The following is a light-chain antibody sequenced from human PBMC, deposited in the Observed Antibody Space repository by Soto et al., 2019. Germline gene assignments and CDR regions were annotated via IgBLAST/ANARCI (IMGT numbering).Light chain of an antibody. Sequence: QSALTQPASVSGSPGQSLSISCTGASSDVGRYNLVSWYQQHPGKAPKLMIYEVSKRPSGVSHRFSGSRSGNTASLTISGLQAEDEADYYCCSYAGSDYVFGTGTKLTV. V-gene: IGLV2-23*02. J-gene: IGLJ1*01. CDR1: SSDVGRYNL. CDR2: EVS. CDR3: CSYAGSDYV.